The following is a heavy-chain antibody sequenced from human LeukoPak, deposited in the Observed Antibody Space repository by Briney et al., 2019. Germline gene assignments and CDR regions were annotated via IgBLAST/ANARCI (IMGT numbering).Heavy chain of an antibody. CDR3: ARWARADSDY. D-gene: IGHD3-10*01. J-gene: IGHJ4*02. Sequence: GGSLRLSCAASGFSFGTYSMNWVRQAPGKGLEWVSSISSSSSYIYYADSVKGRFTISRDNAKKSLYLQMNSLKAEDTAVYYCARWARADSDYWGQGTLVTVSS. V-gene: IGHV3-21*01. CDR2: ISSSSSYI. CDR1: GFSFGTYS.